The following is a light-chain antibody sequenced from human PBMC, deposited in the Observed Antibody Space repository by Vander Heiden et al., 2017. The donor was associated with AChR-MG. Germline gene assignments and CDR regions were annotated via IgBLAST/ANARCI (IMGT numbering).Light chain of an antibody. J-gene: IGKJ4*01. CDR2: DTS. CDR1: QSVNNY. CDR3: QQRGNWPPT. Sequence: LLTQFPATLSLSPGERATLSCRASQSVNNYLVWYQQRPGQAPRLLIYDTSNRATGIPGRFSGSGSGTDFTLTISSLEPEDFAVYYCQQRGNWPPTFGGGTTVEIK. V-gene: IGKV3-11*01.